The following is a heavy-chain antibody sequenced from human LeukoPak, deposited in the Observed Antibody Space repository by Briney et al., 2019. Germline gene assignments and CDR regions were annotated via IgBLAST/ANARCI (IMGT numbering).Heavy chain of an antibody. D-gene: IGHD5-18*01. V-gene: IGHV4-31*03. Sequence: SQTLSLTCTVSGGSISSGGYYWSWIRQHPGKGLEWLGYIYYSGSTYYNPSLKSRVTISVDTSKNQFSLKLSSVTAADTAVYYCARVPSYSYVALDYWGQGTLVTVSS. CDR1: GGSISSGGYY. CDR2: IYYSGST. CDR3: ARVPSYSYVALDY. J-gene: IGHJ4*02.